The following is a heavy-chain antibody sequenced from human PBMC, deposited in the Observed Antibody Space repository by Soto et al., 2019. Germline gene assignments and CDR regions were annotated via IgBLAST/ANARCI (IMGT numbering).Heavy chain of an antibody. V-gene: IGHV3-30*18. J-gene: IGHJ4*02. CDR3: AKDLTVAGPPDFDD. CDR2: VTHDGSNE. Sequence: PGGSLRLSCTGSGFTFGNYGLHWGRRAPGKGLEWVAFVTHDGSNEYYADSVKGRFTISRDNSKNTLYLQMNSLRAEDTAVYYCAKDLTVAGPPDFDDWGQGTPVTVSS. CDR1: GFTFGNYG. D-gene: IGHD6-19*01.